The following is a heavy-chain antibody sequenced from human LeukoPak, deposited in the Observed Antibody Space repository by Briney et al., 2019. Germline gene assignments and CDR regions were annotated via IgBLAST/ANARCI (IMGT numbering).Heavy chain of an antibody. Sequence: GASVKVSCKASGYTFTTYAITWVRQAPGQGLEWMGRIIPILGIANYAQKFQGRVTITADKSTSTAYMELSSLRSEDTAVYYCARLFDYGDYYFDYWGQGTLVTVSS. D-gene: IGHD4-17*01. CDR3: ARLFDYGDYYFDY. CDR1: GYTFTTYA. J-gene: IGHJ4*02. CDR2: IIPILGIA. V-gene: IGHV1-69*04.